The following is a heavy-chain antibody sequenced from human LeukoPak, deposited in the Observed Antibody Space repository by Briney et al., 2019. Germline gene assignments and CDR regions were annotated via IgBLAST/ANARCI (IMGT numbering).Heavy chain of an antibody. D-gene: IGHD3-9*01. V-gene: IGHV1-8*01. CDR1: GYTLTTYD. CDR2: MNPYSGKP. Sequence: ASLKVSCKASGYTLTTYDINWGRQAPGQGLERMGWMNPYSGKPGYAQKFQGRVTMTGNTSISTAYMELSSLRCEYTAVYYCARVHIPVVIRSLDWSGHYYMDVWGKGTTVTVSS. CDR3: ARVHIPVVIRSLDWSGHYYMDV. J-gene: IGHJ6*03.